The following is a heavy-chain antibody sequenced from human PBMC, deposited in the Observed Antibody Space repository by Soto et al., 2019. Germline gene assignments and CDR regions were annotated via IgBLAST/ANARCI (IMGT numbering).Heavy chain of an antibody. CDR2: IRSKRYGGTP. D-gene: IGHD2-2*01. CDR3: TRLLPHPRPAFDY. V-gene: IGHV3-49*04. J-gene: IGHJ4*02. CDR1: GFTFGDYA. Sequence: PGGSLRLSCTTSGFTFGDYAMSWVRQAPGKGLEWVGFIRSKRYGGTPEYDASVKDRISISRDDSKRIANLEMNSLKTEDSAVYYCTRLLPHPRPAFDYWGQGTLVTVSS.